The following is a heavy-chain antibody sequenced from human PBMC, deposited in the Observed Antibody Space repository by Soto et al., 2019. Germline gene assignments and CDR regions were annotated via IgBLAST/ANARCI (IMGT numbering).Heavy chain of an antibody. J-gene: IGHJ4*02. D-gene: IGHD1-26*01. CDR3: TRSTGSYPYDY. Sequence: ASVKVSCKASGYSFTSYAMHWVRQAPGQRLEWMGWINAGNGNTKYSQKFQGRVTITRDTSASTAYMELSSLRSEDTAVYYCTRSTGSYPYDYWGQGTLVTVPQ. CDR1: GYSFTSYA. CDR2: INAGNGNT. V-gene: IGHV1-3*01.